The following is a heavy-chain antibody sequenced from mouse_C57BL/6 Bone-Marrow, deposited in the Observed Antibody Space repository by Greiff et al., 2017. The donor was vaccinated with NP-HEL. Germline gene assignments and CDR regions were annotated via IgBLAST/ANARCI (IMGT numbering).Heavy chain of an antibody. Sequence: VQLQQSGAELARPGASVKLSCKASGYTFTSYGISWVKQRTGQGLEWIGEIYPRSGNTYYNEKFKGKATLTADKSSSTAYMELRSLTSEDSAVYFCAREGYGYDWFAYWGQGTLVTVSA. CDR2: IYPRSGNT. CDR3: AREGYGYDWFAY. J-gene: IGHJ3*01. D-gene: IGHD2-2*01. V-gene: IGHV1-81*01. CDR1: GYTFTSYG.